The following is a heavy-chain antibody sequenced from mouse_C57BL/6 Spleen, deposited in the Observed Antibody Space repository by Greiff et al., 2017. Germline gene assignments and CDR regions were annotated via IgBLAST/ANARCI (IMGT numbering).Heavy chain of an antibody. Sequence: QVQLQQPGTELVKPGASVKLSCKASGYTFTSYLLHWLKQRPGQGLEWSGNINPSNGGTNYNEKIKSKATLTLDKSSSTAYMQLISLTSDDSAVYYCAIYDDDHLDYWGQGTTLTVSS. CDR3: AIYDDDHLDY. J-gene: IGHJ2*01. CDR2: INPSNGGT. D-gene: IGHD2-12*01. CDR1: GYTFTSYL. V-gene: IGHV1-53*01.